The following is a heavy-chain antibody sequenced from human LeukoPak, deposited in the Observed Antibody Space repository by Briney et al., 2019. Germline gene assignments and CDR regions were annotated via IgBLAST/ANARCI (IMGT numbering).Heavy chain of an antibody. J-gene: IGHJ6*02. CDR2: ISSSSSTI. V-gene: IGHV3-48*04. D-gene: IGHD1-1*01. CDR1: GFTFSSYS. Sequence: GGSLRLSCAASGFTFSSYSMNWVRQAPGKGLEWVSYISSSSSTIYYADSVKGRFTISRDNAKNSLYLQMNSLRAEDTAVYYCARARGTTTPHSGYYYYGMDVWGQGTTVTVSS. CDR3: ARARGTTTPHSGYYYYGMDV.